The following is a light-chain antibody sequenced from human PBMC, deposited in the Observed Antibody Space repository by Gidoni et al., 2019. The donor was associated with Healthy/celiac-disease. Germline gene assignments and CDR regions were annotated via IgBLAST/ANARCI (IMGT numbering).Light chain of an antibody. CDR1: QSISSY. Sequence: RVTITCRASQSISSYLNWYQQKPGKAPKLLIYAASSLQSGVPSRFSGSGSGTDFTLTISSLQPEDFATYYCQQSYSTPCTFGQGTTLEIK. V-gene: IGKV1-39*01. CDR2: AAS. CDR3: QQSYSTPCT. J-gene: IGKJ2*01.